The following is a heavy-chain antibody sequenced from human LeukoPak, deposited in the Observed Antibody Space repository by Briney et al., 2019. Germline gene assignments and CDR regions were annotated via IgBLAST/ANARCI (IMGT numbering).Heavy chain of an antibody. CDR3: AHQVPPNDEFFDH. Sequence: GGSLRLSCVASGFTFSSYSMHWVRQAPGEGLEWLAGSSNTGRATDYADSIKGRFTISRDNSKNTVFLQMNSLRAEDTAESFCAHQVPPNDEFFDHWGQGTLVTVSS. CDR2: SSNTGRAT. CDR1: GFTFSSYS. J-gene: IGHJ5*02. V-gene: IGHV3-23*01.